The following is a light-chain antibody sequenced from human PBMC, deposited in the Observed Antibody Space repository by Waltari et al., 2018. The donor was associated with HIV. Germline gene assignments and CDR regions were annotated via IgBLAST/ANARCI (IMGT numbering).Light chain of an antibody. Sequence: QSALTQPPSPSGSPGQSVTLPCTGTNSYIGTYDYVSLYQQHPGKAPKLVISEVTKRPSGVSDRFSGSKSGNTAFLTVSGLQAEDEADYYCSSFANRDGFYVLFGGGTRLTVL. V-gene: IGLV2-8*01. CDR3: SSFANRDGFYVL. CDR2: EVT. CDR1: NSYIGTYDY. J-gene: IGLJ2*01.